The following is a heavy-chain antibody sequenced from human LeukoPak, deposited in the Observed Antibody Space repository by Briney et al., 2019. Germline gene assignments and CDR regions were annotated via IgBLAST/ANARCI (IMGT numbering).Heavy chain of an antibody. Sequence: SETLSLTCAVSGGSINTYYWSWIRQPPGKGLEWIGYIYYGGSTYSNPSLKGRVTISSDTSKNQFSLKLTSVTAADTAVYYCARSSVSGTYSGGYWGQGILVTVSS. CDR3: ARSSVSGTYSGGY. CDR1: GGSINTYY. V-gene: IGHV4-59*08. J-gene: IGHJ4*02. CDR2: IYYGGST. D-gene: IGHD3-10*01.